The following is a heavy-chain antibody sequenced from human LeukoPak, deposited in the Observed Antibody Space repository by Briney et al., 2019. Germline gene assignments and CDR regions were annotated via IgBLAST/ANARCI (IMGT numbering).Heavy chain of an antibody. CDR2: INPNSGGT. V-gene: IGHV1-2*02. CDR1: GYTFTGYY. D-gene: IGHD3-3*01. J-gene: IGHJ4*02. CDR3: ARDTAGWNYFDY. Sequence: GASVKVSCKASGYTFTGYYMHWVRQAPGQGREWMGWINPNSGGTNYAQKFQGRVTMTRDTSISTAYMELSRLRSDDTTVYYCARDTAGWNYFDYWGQGTLVAVSS.